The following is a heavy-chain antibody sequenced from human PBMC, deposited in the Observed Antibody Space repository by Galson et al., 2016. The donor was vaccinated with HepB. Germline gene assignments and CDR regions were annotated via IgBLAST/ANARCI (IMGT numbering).Heavy chain of an antibody. J-gene: IGHJ6*04. V-gene: IGHV3-23*01. D-gene: IGHD6-19*01. CDR3: AKELGWLRKGDYYYYYAMDV. Sequence: SLRLSCAASGFSFSSHAMTWVRQAPGKGLVWVSGISGSGGTTSYADSVKGRFTISRDNSRYTLYLQMNSLGTEDTAVYYCAKELGWLRKGDYYYYYAMDVWGKGTTVTVSS. CDR1: GFSFSSHA. CDR2: ISGSGGTT.